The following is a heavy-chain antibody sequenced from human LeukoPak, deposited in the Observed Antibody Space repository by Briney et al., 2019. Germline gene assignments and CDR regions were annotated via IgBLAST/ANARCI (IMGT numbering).Heavy chain of an antibody. V-gene: IGHV4-59*08. D-gene: IGHD6-19*01. Sequence: PETLSLTCTVSGGSISSYYWSWIRQPPGKGLEWIGYIYYSGSTNYNPSLKSRVTISVDTSKNQFSLKLSSVTAADTAVYYCARSPTAVAGDALFDYWGQGTLVTVSS. J-gene: IGHJ4*02. CDR3: ARSPTAVAGDALFDY. CDR1: GGSISSYY. CDR2: IYYSGST.